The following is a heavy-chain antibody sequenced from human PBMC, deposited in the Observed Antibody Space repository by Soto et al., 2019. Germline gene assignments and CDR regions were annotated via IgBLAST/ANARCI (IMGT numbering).Heavy chain of an antibody. CDR1: GYTFTSYA. Sequence: ASVKVSCKASGYTFTSYAMHWVRQAPGQRLEWMGWINAGNGNTKYSQKFQGRVTMTRDTSTSTVYMDLSSLRSEDTAVYYCARDVALDYWGQGTLVTVSS. CDR2: INAGNGNT. CDR3: ARDVALDY. J-gene: IGHJ4*02. V-gene: IGHV1-3*01.